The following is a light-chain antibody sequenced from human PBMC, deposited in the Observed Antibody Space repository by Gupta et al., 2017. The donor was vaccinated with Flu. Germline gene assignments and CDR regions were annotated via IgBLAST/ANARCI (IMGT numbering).Light chain of an antibody. CDR2: GNN. Sequence: SVLTQPPSASGTPGQRVTIPCSGSSSSIGSNYVYWYQQRPGTAPKLLIYGNNQRPSGVPDRFSGSKSGTSASLAISGLRSEDEADYYCAALDDSLSGSVFGSGTKVTVL. CDR3: AALDDSLSGSV. CDR1: SSSIGSNY. J-gene: IGLJ1*01. V-gene: IGLV1-47*01.